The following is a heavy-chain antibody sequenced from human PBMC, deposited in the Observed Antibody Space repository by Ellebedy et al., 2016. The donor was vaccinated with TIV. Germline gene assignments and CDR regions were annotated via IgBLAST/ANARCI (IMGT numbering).Heavy chain of an antibody. CDR1: GFIFSSYW. CDR2: INSDGSTP. D-gene: IGHD3-22*01. J-gene: IGHJ4*02. V-gene: IGHV3-74*01. CDR3: ARLKVVDKRNY. Sequence: GGSLRLSXAASGFIFSSYWMHWVRQAPGKGLVWVSRINSDGSTPSYADSVKGRFTISRDNAKNTLYLQMNSLRAEDTAVYYCARLKVVDKRNYWGQGTLVTVSS.